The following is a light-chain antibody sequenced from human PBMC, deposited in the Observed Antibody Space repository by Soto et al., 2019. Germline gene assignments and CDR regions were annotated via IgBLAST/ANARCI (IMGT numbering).Light chain of an antibody. CDR1: SGDVGSYNL. CDR3: CSYAGSRTYL. J-gene: IGLJ1*01. Sequence: QSVLTQPASVSGSPGQSITISCTGTSGDVGSYNLVSWYQQQPGKAPQLLIYEGTQRPSGVSNRFSGSKSGNTASLTISGHQADDEADYYCCSYAGSRTYLFGTGTKLTVL. CDR2: EGT. V-gene: IGLV2-23*01.